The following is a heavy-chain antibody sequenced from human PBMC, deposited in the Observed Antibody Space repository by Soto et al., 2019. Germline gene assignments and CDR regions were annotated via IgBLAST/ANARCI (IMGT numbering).Heavy chain of an antibody. CDR1: GYTFTSYY. CDR3: ARDHYYDSSGYVYYYYGMDV. D-gene: IGHD3-22*01. Sequence: ASVKVSCKASGYTFTSYYMHWVRQAPGQGLEWMGIINPSGGSTSYAQKFQGRVTMTRDTSTSTVYMELSSLRSEDTAVYYCARDHYYDSSGYVYYYYGMDVWDQGTTVTVS. V-gene: IGHV1-46*01. J-gene: IGHJ6*02. CDR2: INPSGGST.